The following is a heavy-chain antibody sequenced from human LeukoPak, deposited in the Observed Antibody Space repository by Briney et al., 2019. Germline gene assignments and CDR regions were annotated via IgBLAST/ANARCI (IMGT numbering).Heavy chain of an antibody. V-gene: IGHV4-34*01. CDR2: INHSGST. J-gene: IGHJ5*02. Sequence: SETLSLTCAVCGGSFSGYYWSWIRQPPGKGLEWIGEINHSGSTNYNPSLKSRVTISVDTSKNQFSLKLSSVTAADTAVYYCARSARSYGSGSYYSWFDPWGQGTLVTVSS. D-gene: IGHD3-10*01. CDR1: GGSFSGYY. CDR3: ARSARSYGSGSYYSWFDP.